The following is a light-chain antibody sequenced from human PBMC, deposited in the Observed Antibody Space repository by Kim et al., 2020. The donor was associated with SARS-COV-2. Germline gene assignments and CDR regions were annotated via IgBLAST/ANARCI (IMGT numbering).Light chain of an antibody. CDR1: SSDVGGYNL. CDR2: EVT. V-gene: IGLV2-23*02. CDR3: CSYAGNPWV. J-gene: IGLJ3*02. Sequence: LSQPASVSGSPGQSITISCTGTSSDVGGYNLVSWYQQHPGKAPKLIIYEVTKRPSGVSDRFSGSKSGTTASLTISGLQAEDEGDYYCCSYAGNPWVFGGGTKVTVL.